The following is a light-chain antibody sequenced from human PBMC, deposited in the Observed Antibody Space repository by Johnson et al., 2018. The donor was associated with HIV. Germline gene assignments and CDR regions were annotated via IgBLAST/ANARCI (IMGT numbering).Light chain of an antibody. CDR1: SSNIGNNY. Sequence: QSVLTQPPSVSAAPGQKVTISCSGSSSNIGNNYVSWYQQLPGTAPKLLIYDNNKRPSGIPDRFSGSKSGTSATLGITGLPTGDEADYYCGTWDSSLSAGRAFVTATKVTVL. J-gene: IGLJ1*01. CDR2: DNN. V-gene: IGLV1-51*01. CDR3: GTWDSSLSAGRA.